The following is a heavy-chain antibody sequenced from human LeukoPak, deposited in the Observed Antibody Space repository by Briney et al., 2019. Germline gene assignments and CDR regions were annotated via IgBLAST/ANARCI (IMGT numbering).Heavy chain of an antibody. Sequence: GGSLRLSCAASAFTFSTYSMNWVRQAPGKGLEWVANIKQDGSEKFYVDSVKGRFTISRDGAKNSLYLQMNSLRSDDTAVYYCARDVSDLRSFSKYYYMDVWGKGTTVTVS. D-gene: IGHD3-10*01. CDR1: AFTFSTYS. V-gene: IGHV3-7*03. CDR3: ARDVSDLRSFSKYYYMDV. CDR2: IKQDGSEK. J-gene: IGHJ6*03.